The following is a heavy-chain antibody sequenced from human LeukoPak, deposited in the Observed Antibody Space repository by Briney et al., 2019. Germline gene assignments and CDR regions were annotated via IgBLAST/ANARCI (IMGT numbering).Heavy chain of an antibody. CDR2: IKSKTDGGTT. J-gene: IGHJ4*02. V-gene: IGHV3-15*01. CDR1: GFTFSNAW. Sequence: GGSLRLSCAASGFTFSNAWMSWVRQAPGKGLEWVGRIKSKTDGGTTDYAAPVKGRFTISRDDSKNTLYLQMNSLKTEDTAVYYCTSATVATIPDYWGQGTLVTVSS. CDR3: TSATVATIPDY. D-gene: IGHD5-12*01.